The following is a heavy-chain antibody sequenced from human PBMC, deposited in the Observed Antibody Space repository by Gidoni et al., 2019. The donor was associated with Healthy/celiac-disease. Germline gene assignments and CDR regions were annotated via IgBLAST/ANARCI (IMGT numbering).Heavy chain of an antibody. D-gene: IGHD3-16*01. CDR1: GGTFSSYT. J-gene: IGHJ2*01. V-gene: IGHV1-69*08. CDR2: IIPILGIA. CDR3: ARDGAGNQPYWYFDL. Sequence: QVQLVQSGAEVKKPGSSVKVSCKASGGTFSSYTISWVRQAPGQGLEWMGRIIPILGIANYAQKFQGRVTITADKSTSTAYMELSSLRSEDTAVYYCARDGAGNQPYWYFDLWGRGTLVTVSS.